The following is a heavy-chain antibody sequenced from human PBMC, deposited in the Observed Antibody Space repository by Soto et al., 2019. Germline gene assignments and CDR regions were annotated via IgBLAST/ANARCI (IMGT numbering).Heavy chain of an antibody. V-gene: IGHV4-59*01. CDR3: AGNSYGYYYYGMDV. CDR1: GGCISSYD. J-gene: IGHJ6*02. Sequence: XATLALTCTVSGGCISSYDGSGIRQPPGKGLEWTGYIYYSGSTNYNPSLKSRVTISVDTSKNQFSLKLSSVTAADTAVYYCAGNSYGYYYYGMDVWGQGTTVTVSS. CDR2: IYYSGST. D-gene: IGHD5-18*01.